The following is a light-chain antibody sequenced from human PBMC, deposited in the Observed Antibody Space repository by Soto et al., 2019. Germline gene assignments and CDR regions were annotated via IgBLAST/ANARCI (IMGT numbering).Light chain of an antibody. Sequence: QSVLTQPPSVSGAPGQRVTISCTGSSFNIGAGYDVHWYQHLPGTSPKLLIYGNTNRPSGVPDRFSRSKSGTSASLAITGLQAEDEADYYGQSYENSLSGSGVVFGGGTKLTVL. CDR2: GNT. V-gene: IGLV1-40*01. CDR3: QSYENSLSGSGVV. CDR1: SFNIGAGYD. J-gene: IGLJ2*01.